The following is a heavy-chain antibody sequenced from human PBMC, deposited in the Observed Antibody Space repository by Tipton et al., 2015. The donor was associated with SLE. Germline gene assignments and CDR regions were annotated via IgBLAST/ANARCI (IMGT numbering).Heavy chain of an antibody. D-gene: IGHD1-7*01. V-gene: IGHV3-7*01. CDR2: IKQDGSAK. J-gene: IGHJ6*03. CDR1: GDTFSTYW. CDR3: ARVRAPPGTFYYYMDV. Sequence: GSLRLSCAASGDTFSTYWRSWVRQAPGKGLEWVANIKQDGSAKYYLDSVKGRFTISRDNAKNSLYLQMNSLRAEDTAVYYCARVRAPPGTFYYYMDVWGKGTTVTVSS.